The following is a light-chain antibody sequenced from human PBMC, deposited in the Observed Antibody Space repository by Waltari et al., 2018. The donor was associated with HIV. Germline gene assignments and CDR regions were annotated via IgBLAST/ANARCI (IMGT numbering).Light chain of an antibody. CDR2: SNN. J-gene: IGLJ2*01. CDR1: SSNIGNNA. Sequence: QSVLTQPPSASGTPGQRVTISCSGSSSNIGNNAVSWYQQFPGTAPKLLIYSNNQRPSGVPARFSGSKSGTSASLAISGLQSEDEANYYCETLDDNLNGPVFGGGTKLTVL. CDR3: ETLDDNLNGPV. V-gene: IGLV1-44*01.